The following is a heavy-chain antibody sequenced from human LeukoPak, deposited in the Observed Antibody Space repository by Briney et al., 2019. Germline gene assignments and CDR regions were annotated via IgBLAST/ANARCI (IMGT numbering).Heavy chain of an antibody. D-gene: IGHD3-9*01. CDR1: GGSISSSSYY. CDR3: ASGDDILTGYQNFDY. J-gene: IGHJ4*02. V-gene: IGHV4-39*01. CDR2: IYYSGST. Sequence: PSETLSLTCTASGGSISSSSYYWGWIRQPPGKGLEWIGSIYYSGSTYYNPSLKSRVTISVDTSKNQFSPKLSSVTAADTAVYYCASGDDILTGYQNFDYWGQGTLVTVSS.